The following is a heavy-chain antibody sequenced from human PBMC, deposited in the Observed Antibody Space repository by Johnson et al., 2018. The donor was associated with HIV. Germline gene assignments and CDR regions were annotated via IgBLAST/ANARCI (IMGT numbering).Heavy chain of an antibody. D-gene: IGHD5-24*01. Sequence: VQLVESGGGVVQPGGSLRLSCAASGFTFSTHWMTWVRQAPGKGLEWVASLRQDGGEKYYVDSVKGRFTISRDNAKTSLFLQMRSLRPEDTAVYFCAREMACEDAFDIWGQGTMVTVSS. CDR1: GFTFSTHW. CDR3: AREMACEDAFDI. V-gene: IGHV3-7*01. J-gene: IGHJ3*02. CDR2: LRQDGGEK.